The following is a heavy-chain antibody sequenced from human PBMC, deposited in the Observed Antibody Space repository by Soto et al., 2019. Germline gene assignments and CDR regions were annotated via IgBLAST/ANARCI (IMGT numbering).Heavy chain of an antibody. CDR3: ARAGISLPRGFWSGYYGGINWVDR. D-gene: IGHD3-3*01. J-gene: IGHJ5*02. CDR1: VGSIISGGYY. V-gene: IGHV4-31*03. Sequence: SETLSLTCTFSVGSIISGGYYWSWIRQHPGKGLEWIGYIYYSGSTYYNPSLKSRVTISVDTSKNQFSLKLSSVTAADTAVYYCARAGISLPRGFWSGYYGGINWVDRCGQGTLVNVYS. CDR2: IYYSGST.